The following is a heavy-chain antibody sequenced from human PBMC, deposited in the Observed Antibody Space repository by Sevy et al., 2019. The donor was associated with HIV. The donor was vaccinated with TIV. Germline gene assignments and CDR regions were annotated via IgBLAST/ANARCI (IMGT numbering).Heavy chain of an antibody. V-gene: IGHV3-21*01. CDR2: ISSSSNYI. J-gene: IGHJ6*02. Sequence: GGSLRLSCAASGFTFSTYSMNWVRQGPGKGLEWVSSISSSSNYIYYAGSVKGRLTISRDNAKNSVYLQMNSLRAEDTAVYYCARDQKGQYSAYDGAGYYGMDVWGQRTTVTVSS. D-gene: IGHD5-12*01. CDR1: GFTFSTYS. CDR3: ARDQKGQYSAYDGAGYYGMDV.